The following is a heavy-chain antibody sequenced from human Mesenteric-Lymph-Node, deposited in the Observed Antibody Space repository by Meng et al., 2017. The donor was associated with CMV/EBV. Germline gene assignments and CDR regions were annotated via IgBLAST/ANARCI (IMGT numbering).Heavy chain of an antibody. D-gene: IGHD3-22*01. V-gene: IGHV4-39*07. J-gene: IGHJ4*02. CDR1: GGSIRGTTDYY. CDR2: IDYSGGA. CDR3: ARSVRDYQMLVGDY. Sequence: GSLRLSCTVSGGSIRGTTDYYWGWIRQPPGKGLEWIGNIDYSGGAYYNPSLKSRVSISIETSKQEFSLKLTSVTAADTGVYYCARSVRDYQMLVGDYWGQGALVTVSS.